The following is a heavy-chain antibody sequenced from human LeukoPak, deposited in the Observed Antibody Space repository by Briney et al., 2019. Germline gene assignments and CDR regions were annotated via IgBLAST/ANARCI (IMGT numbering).Heavy chain of an antibody. CDR1: GFTFSSYS. V-gene: IGHV3-21*01. CDR2: ISSSSSYI. Sequence: PGGSLRLSCAASGFTFSSYSMNWVRQAPGKGLEWVSSISSSSSYIYYADSVKGRFTISRDNAKNSLYLQMNSLRAEDTAVYYCARDWVAAAGIGAFDIWGQGTMVTVSS. J-gene: IGHJ3*02. D-gene: IGHD6-13*01. CDR3: ARDWVAAAGIGAFDI.